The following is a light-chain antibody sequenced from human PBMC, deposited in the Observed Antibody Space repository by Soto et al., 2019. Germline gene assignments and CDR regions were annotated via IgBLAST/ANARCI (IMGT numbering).Light chain of an antibody. V-gene: IGLV4-60*03. Sequence: QAVLTQSSSASASLGSSVKLTCTLSSGRSSYIIAWHQQQPGKAPRFLMNLEGSGSYNKGSGIPDRFSGSSSGADSYLTISNLQSEDEADYYCETWDGYSWVFGGGTKLTVL. CDR1: SGRSSYI. CDR3: ETWDGYSWV. J-gene: IGLJ3*02. CDR2: LEGSGSY.